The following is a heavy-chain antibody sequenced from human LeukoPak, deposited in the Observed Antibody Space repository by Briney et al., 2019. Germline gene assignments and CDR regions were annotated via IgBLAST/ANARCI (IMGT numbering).Heavy chain of an antibody. CDR3: AKIANYYDFWSGYYGPYYFDY. V-gene: IGHV3-23*01. D-gene: IGHD3-3*01. CDR2: ISGSGGST. Sequence: GGSLRLSCAASGFTFSSYAMSWVRQAPGKGLEWVSAISGSGGSTYYADSVKGRFTTSRDNSKNTLYLQMNSLRAEDTAVYYCAKIANYYDFWSGYYGPYYFDYWGQGTLVTVSS. CDR1: GFTFSSYA. J-gene: IGHJ4*02.